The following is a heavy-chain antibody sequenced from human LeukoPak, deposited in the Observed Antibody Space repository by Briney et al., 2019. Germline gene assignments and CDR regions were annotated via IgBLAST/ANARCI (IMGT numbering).Heavy chain of an antibody. CDR2: IRYDASNK. D-gene: IGHD4/OR15-4a*01. CDR3: ARRKDYGNY. V-gene: IGHV3-30*02. J-gene: IGHJ4*02. Sequence: GGSLRLSCAASGFTFSSYGMHWVRQAPGKGLEWVAFIRYDASNKYYADSVKGRFTISRDNSKNTLYLQMNSLRVEDTAVYYCARRKDYGNYWGQGTLVTVSS. CDR1: GFTFSSYG.